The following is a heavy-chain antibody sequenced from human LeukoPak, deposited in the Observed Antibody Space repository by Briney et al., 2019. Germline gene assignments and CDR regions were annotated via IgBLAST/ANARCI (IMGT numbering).Heavy chain of an antibody. D-gene: IGHD3-22*01. V-gene: IGHV1-18*01. CDR2: ISAYNGNT. CDR3: ARDAYYYDSSGYEYYFDY. Sequence: GASVKVSCKASGGTFSSYAISWVRQAPGQGLEWMGWISAYNGNTNYAQKLQGRVTMTTDTSTSTAYMELRSLRSDDTAVYYCARDAYYYDSSGYEYYFDYWGQGTLVTVSS. CDR1: GGTFSSYA. J-gene: IGHJ4*02.